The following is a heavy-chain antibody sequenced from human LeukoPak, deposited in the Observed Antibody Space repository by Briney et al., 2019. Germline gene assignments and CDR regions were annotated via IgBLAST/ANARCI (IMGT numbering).Heavy chain of an antibody. V-gene: IGHV3-74*01. CDR2: INSDGRST. CDR3: AKRGVVIRVILVGFHKAAYYFES. D-gene: IGHD3/OR15-3a*01. J-gene: IGHJ4*02. CDR1: GFTFSSYW. Sequence: GGSLRLSCAASGFTFSSYWMHWVRQAPGKGLVWVSRINSDGRSTSYADSVKGRFTISRDNPKNTLYLQINSLRAEDTAVYFCAKRGVVIRVILVGFHKAAYYFESWGQGALVTVPS.